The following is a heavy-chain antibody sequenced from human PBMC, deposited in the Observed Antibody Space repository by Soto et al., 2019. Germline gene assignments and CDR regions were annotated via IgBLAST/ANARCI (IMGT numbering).Heavy chain of an antibody. CDR3: ARGRSINTNMDY. CDR2: ISSGRGYR. V-gene: IGHV3-21*01. Sequence: EAQLVESGGGLVKPGGSLRLSCAASGFTFSTYSMNWVRQAPGKGLEWVSAISSGRGYRSYADSVKGRFTISRDNAKNSLYLQMDRLRAKDTAVYYCARGRSINTNMDYWGQGTLVTVSS. D-gene: IGHD2-2*01. J-gene: IGHJ4*02. CDR1: GFTFSTYS.